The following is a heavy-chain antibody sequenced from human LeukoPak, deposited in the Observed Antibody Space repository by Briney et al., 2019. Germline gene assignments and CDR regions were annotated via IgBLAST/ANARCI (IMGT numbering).Heavy chain of an antibody. CDR2: ISSSSSCI. V-gene: IGHV3-21*01. Sequence: KSGGSLRLSCAASGFTFSSYSMNWVRQAPGKGLEWVSSISSSSSCIYYADSVKGRFTISRDNAKNSLYLQMNSLRAEDTAVYYCARVANYYGSGSYYKSYYYYGMDVWGQGTTVTVSS. J-gene: IGHJ6*02. CDR1: GFTFSSYS. CDR3: ARVANYYGSGSYYKSYYYYGMDV. D-gene: IGHD3-10*01.